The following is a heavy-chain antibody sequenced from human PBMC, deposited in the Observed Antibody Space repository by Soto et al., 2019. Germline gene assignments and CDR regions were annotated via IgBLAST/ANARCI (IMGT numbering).Heavy chain of an antibody. CDR3: ARGPSSSWFHHFDY. CDR2: INHSGST. J-gene: IGHJ4*02. D-gene: IGHD6-13*01. CDR1: GGSFSGYY. Sequence: QVQLQQWGAGLLKPSETLSLTCAVYGGSFSGYYWSWIRQPPGKGLEWIGEINHSGSTNYNPSLKGRVTTSVDTSKNQFSLKLSSVTAADTAVYYCARGPSSSWFHHFDYWGQGTLVTVSS. V-gene: IGHV4-34*01.